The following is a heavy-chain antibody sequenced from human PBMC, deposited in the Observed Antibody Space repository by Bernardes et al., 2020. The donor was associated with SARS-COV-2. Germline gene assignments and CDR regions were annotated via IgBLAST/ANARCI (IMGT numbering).Heavy chain of an antibody. CDR3: ARVAGSGNYVRDL. J-gene: IGHJ5*02. D-gene: IGHD1-7*01. Sequence: GGSLRLSCGASGFTFSTYGMTWIRQAPGKGLQWVSSISGGGLDTYYADSVKGRFIISRDNSKNTLYLQMNSLSVEDTAVYFCARVAGSGNYVRDLWGQGSPVTVSS. CDR1: GFTFSTYG. CDR2: ISGGGLDT. V-gene: IGHV3-23*01.